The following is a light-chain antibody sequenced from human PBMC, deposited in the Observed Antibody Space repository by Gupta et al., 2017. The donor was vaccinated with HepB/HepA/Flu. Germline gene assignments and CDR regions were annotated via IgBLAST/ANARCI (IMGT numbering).Light chain of an antibody. V-gene: IGKV1-39*01. Sequence: DIQMTQSPYSLSASVGDRVTITCRASQSITNYLNWYQQKPGKAPKLLIYAASSLQGGVPSRFSGSGSGTDFTLTITSLQPEDSATYYCQSYSSPLTFGGGTKVEIK. J-gene: IGKJ4*01. CDR1: QSITNY. CDR2: AAS. CDR3: QSYSSPLT.